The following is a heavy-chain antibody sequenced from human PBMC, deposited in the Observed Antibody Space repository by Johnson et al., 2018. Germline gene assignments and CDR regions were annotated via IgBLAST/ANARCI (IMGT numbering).Heavy chain of an antibody. CDR1: GGTFKSYA. V-gene: IGHV1-69*01. CDR3: AGGLSYKTD. CDR2: IIPKFATA. Sequence: QVQLVQSGAEVKKPGSSVKVSCKASGGTFKSYAITWLRQAPGQGLEWMGGIIPKFATANYAQKFQDRVTITADESTGTAYMERSSLRSEETAVYYCAGGLSYKTDWGQGTRVTVSS. D-gene: IGHD3-16*02. J-gene: IGHJ1*01.